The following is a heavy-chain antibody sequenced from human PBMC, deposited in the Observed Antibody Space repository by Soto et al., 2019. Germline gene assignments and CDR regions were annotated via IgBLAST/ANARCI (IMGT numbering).Heavy chain of an antibody. CDR2: IIPMFAAT. CDR1: GGSFSHFA. D-gene: IGHD2-2*01. CDR3: ARGGLVAVPAALSSYADYTNYRFDS. J-gene: IGHJ4*02. Sequence: QVQLAQSVAEVWQPGSSVKVSCRASGGSFSHFAFSWVRQAPGQGLEWMGGIIPMFAATKYAQRFQGRVTITTDASTRIVYVALSRLTSDDSAVYYCARGGLVAVPAALSSYADYTNYRFDSWGQGPLVSVSS. V-gene: IGHV1-69*01.